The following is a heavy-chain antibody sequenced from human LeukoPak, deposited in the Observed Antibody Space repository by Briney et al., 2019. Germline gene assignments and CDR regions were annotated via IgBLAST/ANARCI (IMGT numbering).Heavy chain of an antibody. CDR3: ARGPRGYCSSTSCPKYFQH. D-gene: IGHD2-2*01. Sequence: PSETLSLTCAVYGGSFSGYYWSWIRQPPGKGLEWIGEINHSGSTNYNPSLKSRVTISVDTSKNQFSLKLSSVTAADTAVHYCARGPRGYCSSTSCPKYFQHWGQGTLVTVSS. CDR1: GGSFSGYY. CDR2: INHSGST. V-gene: IGHV4-34*01. J-gene: IGHJ1*01.